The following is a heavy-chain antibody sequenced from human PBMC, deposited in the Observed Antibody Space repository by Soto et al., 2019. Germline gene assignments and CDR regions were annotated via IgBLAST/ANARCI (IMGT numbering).Heavy chain of an antibody. CDR3: AREEKTGTTRGFAY. J-gene: IGHJ4*02. V-gene: IGHV4-59*01. Sequence: HVQLQESGPGLVKPSETLSLTCTVSGGSISSYYWSWIRQPPGKGLEWIGYIYYSGSTNYNPSLKSRVPISVETSKNQCALKLSSVTAADTAVYYCAREEKTGTTRGFAYWGQGTLVTVSS. D-gene: IGHD1-1*01. CDR2: IYYSGST. CDR1: GGSISSYY.